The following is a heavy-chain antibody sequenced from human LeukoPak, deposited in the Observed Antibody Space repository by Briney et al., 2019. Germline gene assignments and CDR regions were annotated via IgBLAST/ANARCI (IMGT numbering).Heavy chain of an antibody. D-gene: IGHD4-17*01. Sequence: ASVKVSCKTSGYTFTDYAVQWVRQAPGQRLEWMGWINAGNGKTKYSQKFQDRVTFTRDTSATTAYLDLNSLRSEDTAVYYCARARWTSTVTTYYLDYWGQGTLVTVSS. CDR3: ARARWTSTVTTYYLDY. V-gene: IGHV1-3*01. CDR2: INAGNGKT. CDR1: GYTFTDYA. J-gene: IGHJ4*02.